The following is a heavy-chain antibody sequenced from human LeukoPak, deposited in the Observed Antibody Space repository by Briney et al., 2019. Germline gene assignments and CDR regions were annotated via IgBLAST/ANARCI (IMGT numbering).Heavy chain of an antibody. CDR1: GFTFSTYV. Sequence: GGSLRLSCAASGFTFSTYVMNWVPQAPGKGLEWVSTISDSGGSTYYADSVKGRFTISRDNSKSTLYLQMNSLRAEDTAVYYCAKDPLVRGMTYDYWGEGALVTVSS. V-gene: IGHV3-23*01. D-gene: IGHD3-10*01. J-gene: IGHJ4*02. CDR3: AKDPLVRGMTYDY. CDR2: ISDSGGST.